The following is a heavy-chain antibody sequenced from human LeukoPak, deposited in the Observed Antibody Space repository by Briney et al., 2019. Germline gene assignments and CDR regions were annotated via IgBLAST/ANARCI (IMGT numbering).Heavy chain of an antibody. V-gene: IGHV4-59*01. J-gene: IGHJ5*02. CDR2: IHYSGST. D-gene: IGHD6-19*01. CDR1: NGSISTTY. Sequence: SETLSLTCSVSNGSISTTYWSWIRQPPGKGLEWIGNIHYSGSTNYNSSLKSRVTISVDTSKNHFSPKMISVTTADTAVYFCARGGWFHDRWGQGTLVTVSS. CDR3: ARGGWFHDR.